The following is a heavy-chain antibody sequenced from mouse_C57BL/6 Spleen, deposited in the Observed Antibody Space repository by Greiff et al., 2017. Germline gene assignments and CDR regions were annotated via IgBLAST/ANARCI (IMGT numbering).Heavy chain of an antibody. Sequence: EVMLVESGGGLVKPGGSLKLSCAASGFTFSDYGMHWVRQAPEKGLEWVAYISSGSSTIYYADTVKGRFTISRDNAKNTLFLQMTSLRSEDTAMYYCASSYDYDGYFDVGGTGTTVTVSS. CDR1: GFTFSDYG. J-gene: IGHJ1*03. D-gene: IGHD2-4*01. V-gene: IGHV5-17*01. CDR3: ASSYDYDGYFDV. CDR2: ISSGSSTI.